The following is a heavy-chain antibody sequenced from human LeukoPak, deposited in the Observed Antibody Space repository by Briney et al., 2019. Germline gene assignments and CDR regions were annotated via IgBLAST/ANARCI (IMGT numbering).Heavy chain of an antibody. CDR3: ARDLHYYDSSGPLNWFDP. Sequence: ASVKVSCKASGYTFTSYGISWVRQAPGQGLEWMGWISAYNGNTHYAQKLQGRVTMTTDTSTSTVYMELRSLRSDDTAVYYCARDLHYYDSSGPLNWFDPWGQGTLVTVSS. V-gene: IGHV1-18*01. J-gene: IGHJ5*02. CDR1: GYTFTSYG. D-gene: IGHD3-22*01. CDR2: ISAYNGNT.